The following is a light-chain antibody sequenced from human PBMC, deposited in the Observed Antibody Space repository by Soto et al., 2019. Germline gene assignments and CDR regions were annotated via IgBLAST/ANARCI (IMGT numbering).Light chain of an antibody. CDR2: KVS. Sequence: DVVMTQSPLSLPVTLGQPASISCRSSQSLEYSDGNSYLNWFQQRPGQSPRRLIYKVSNRDSGVPDRFSGSGSGTDFTLKISRVEAEDDGVYYCMQGTHWPPSWTFGQGTKVEIK. V-gene: IGKV2-30*01. J-gene: IGKJ1*01. CDR3: MQGTHWPPSWT. CDR1: QSLEYSDGNSY.